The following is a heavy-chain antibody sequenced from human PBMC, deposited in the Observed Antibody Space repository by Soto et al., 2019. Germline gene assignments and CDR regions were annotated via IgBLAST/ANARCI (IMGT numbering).Heavy chain of an antibody. Sequence: GGSLGLSCAASGFTFSNAWMTWVRQAPGKGLEWVGLLKSRHAGGTTDYAAPVKGRFSISRDDSRNTLYLQMNSLIAEDTAVYYCAADLPNDNYSIDYWGQGTLVTVSS. V-gene: IGHV3-15*07. J-gene: IGHJ4*02. CDR1: GFTFSNAW. CDR2: LKSRHAGGTT. CDR3: AADLPNDNYSIDY. D-gene: IGHD1-1*01.